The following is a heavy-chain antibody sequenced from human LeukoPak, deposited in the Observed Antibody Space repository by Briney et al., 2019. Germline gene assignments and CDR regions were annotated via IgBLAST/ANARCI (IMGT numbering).Heavy chain of an antibody. V-gene: IGHV1-69*13. CDR1: GGTFSGYA. CDR3: ARDCSGGSCPVPYFDY. J-gene: IGHJ4*02. CDR2: IIPIFGTA. D-gene: IGHD2-15*01. Sequence: SVKVSCKASGGTFSGYAISWVRQAPGQGLEWMGGIIPIFGTANYAQKFQGRVTITADESTSTAYMELSSLRSEDTAVYYCARDCSGGSCPVPYFDYWGQGTLVTVSS.